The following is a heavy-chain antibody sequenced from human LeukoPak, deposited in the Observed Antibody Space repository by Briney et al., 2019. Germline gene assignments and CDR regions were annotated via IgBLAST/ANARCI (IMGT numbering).Heavy chain of an antibody. J-gene: IGHJ5*02. D-gene: IGHD2-2*01. CDR1: GGSISSSSYY. Sequence: SETLSLTCTVSGGSISSSSYYWGWIRQPPGKGLEWIRSIYYSGSTYYNPSLKSRVTISVDTSKNQFSLKLSSVTAADTAVYYCARLLGYCSSTSCPKGPWFDPWGQGTLVTVSS. V-gene: IGHV4-39*01. CDR2: IYYSGST. CDR3: ARLLGYCSSTSCPKGPWFDP.